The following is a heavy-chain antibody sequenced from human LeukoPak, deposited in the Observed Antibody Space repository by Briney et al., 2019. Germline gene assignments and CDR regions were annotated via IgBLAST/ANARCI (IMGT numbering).Heavy chain of an antibody. D-gene: IGHD3-3*01. CDR1: GFTFSSYA. J-gene: IGHJ3*02. CDR2: ISGSGGST. V-gene: IGHV3-23*01. CDR3: ARTRLRFLEWLYQGAFDI. Sequence: GGSLRLSCAASGFTFSSYAMSWVRQAPGKGLEWVSAISGSGGSTYYADSVKGRFTISRDNAKNSLYLQMNSLRAEDTAVYYCARTRLRFLEWLYQGAFDIWGQGTMVTVSS.